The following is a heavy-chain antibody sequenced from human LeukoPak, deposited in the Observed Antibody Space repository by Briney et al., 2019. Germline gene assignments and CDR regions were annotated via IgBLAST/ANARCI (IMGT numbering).Heavy chain of an antibody. V-gene: IGHV3-23*01. Sequence: GGSLRLSCAASGFTFSGYAMSWVRQAPGKGLEWVSAISGSGGSTYYADSVKGRFTISRDNSKNTLYLQMNSLRAEDTAVYYCAKVLGYCSSTSCYDFDYWGQGTLVTVSS. CDR3: AKVLGYCSSTSCYDFDY. CDR2: ISGSGGST. D-gene: IGHD2-2*01. J-gene: IGHJ4*02. CDR1: GFTFSGYA.